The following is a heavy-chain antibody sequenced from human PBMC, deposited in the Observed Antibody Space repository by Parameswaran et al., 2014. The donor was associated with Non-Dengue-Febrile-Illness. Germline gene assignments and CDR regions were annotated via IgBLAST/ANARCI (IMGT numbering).Heavy chain of an antibody. V-gene: IGHV4-59*13. CDR1: GGSISSYY. Sequence: LSCTVSGGSISSYYWSWIRQPPGKGLEWIGYIYYSGSTNYNPSLKSRVTISVDTSKNQFSLKLSSVTAADTAVYYCARGNRESYQLLYPYYYYYMDVWGKGTTVTVSS. CDR2: IYYSGST. J-gene: IGHJ6*03. D-gene: IGHD2-2*02. CDR3: ARGNRESYQLLYPYYYYYMDV.